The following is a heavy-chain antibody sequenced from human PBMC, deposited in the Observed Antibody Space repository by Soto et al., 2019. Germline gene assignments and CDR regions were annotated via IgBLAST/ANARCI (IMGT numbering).Heavy chain of an antibody. Sequence: ASVKVSCKASRVAFNKFIVTWVRQAPGLGLEWVGGIIPVFGTANYAQKFQGRVTITTDESTSTSYMEVNNLRSGDTAVDYCAKVRYCSPRGYYYGMDVWGQGTTVTVSS. J-gene: IGHJ6*02. CDR2: IIPVFGTA. CDR3: AKVRYCSPRGYYYGMDV. D-gene: IGHD2-15*01. V-gene: IGHV1-69*05. CDR1: RVAFNKFI.